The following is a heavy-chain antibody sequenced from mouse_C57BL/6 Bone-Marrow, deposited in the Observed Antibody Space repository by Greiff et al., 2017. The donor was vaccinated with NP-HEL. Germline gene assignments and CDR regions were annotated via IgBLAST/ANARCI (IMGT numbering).Heavy chain of an antibody. V-gene: IGHV1-80*01. Sequence: QVHVKQSGAELVKPGASVKISCKASGYAFSSYWMNWVKQRPGKGLEWIGQIYPGDGDTNYNGKFKGKATLTADKSSSTAYMQLSSLTSEDSAVYFCARGGKGYYYAMDYWGQGTSVTVSS. J-gene: IGHJ4*01. CDR1: GYAFSSYW. CDR2: IYPGDGDT. CDR3: ARGGKGYYYAMDY.